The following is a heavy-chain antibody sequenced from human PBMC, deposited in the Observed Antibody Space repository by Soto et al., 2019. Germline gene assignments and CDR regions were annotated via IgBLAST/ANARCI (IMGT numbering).Heavy chain of an antibody. Sequence: SETLSLTCTVSGGSIGSSSYYWGWIRQPPGKGLEWIGTTSYSGTTYHNPSLGSRVTISVDSSKTHFSLKLSSVTAADTAMYYCATGLRNAVGHYSEYYYYYGMDVWGKGTTVTVSS. CDR3: ATGLRNAVGHYSEYYYYYGMDV. J-gene: IGHJ6*04. CDR1: GGSIGSSSYY. CDR2: TSYSGTT. V-gene: IGHV4-39*02. D-gene: IGHD4-17*01.